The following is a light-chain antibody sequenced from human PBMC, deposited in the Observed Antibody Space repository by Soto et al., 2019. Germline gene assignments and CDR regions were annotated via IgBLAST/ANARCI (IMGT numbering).Light chain of an antibody. CDR2: AAS. Sequence: ASQVTQSPSSLSASGGDRVTITCRTSQGIRSALGWYQQKPGKVPKLLIYAASTLQSGVPSRFSGSGSGRDFTLTISSLQPEDFATYYCLLDYSYFWAFGQGTKVDI. CDR1: QGIRSA. V-gene: IGKV1-6*01. J-gene: IGKJ1*01. CDR3: LLDYSYFWA.